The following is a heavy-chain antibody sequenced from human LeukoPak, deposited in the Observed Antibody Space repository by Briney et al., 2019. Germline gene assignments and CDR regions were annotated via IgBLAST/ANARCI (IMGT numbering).Heavy chain of an antibody. CDR1: GGTFSSYV. J-gene: IGHJ5*02. Sequence: SVKVSCKASGGTFSSYVISWVRQAPGQGLEWMGRIIPIFGTANYAQKFQGRVTITTDESTSTAYMELSSLRSEDTAVYYCARDLVNWNYSFAGDATASFDPWGQGTLVTVSS. CDR3: ARDLVNWNYSFAGDATASFDP. V-gene: IGHV1-69*05. CDR2: IIPIFGTA. D-gene: IGHD1-7*01.